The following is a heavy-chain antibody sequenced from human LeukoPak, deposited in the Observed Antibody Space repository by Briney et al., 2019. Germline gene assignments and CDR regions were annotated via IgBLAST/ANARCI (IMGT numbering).Heavy chain of an antibody. CDR3: AREPRSSSLGDDYYYYMDV. D-gene: IGHD6-6*01. CDR2: IIPIFGTA. CDR1: GGTFSSYA. V-gene: IGHV1-69*05. Sequence: ASVKVSCKASGGTFSSYAISWVRQAPGQGLEWMGGIIPIFGTANYAQKFQGRVTITTDESTSTAYMELSSLRSEDTAVYYCAREPRSSSLGDDYYYYMDVWGKGTTVTVSS. J-gene: IGHJ6*03.